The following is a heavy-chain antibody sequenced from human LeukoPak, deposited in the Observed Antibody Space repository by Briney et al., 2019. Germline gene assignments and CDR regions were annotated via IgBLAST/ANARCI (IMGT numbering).Heavy chain of an antibody. CDR3: ARLAFCTNAVCFSNYYYSMDV. CDR2: IYPDDSDT. CDR1: GSSFTSYW. Sequence: GAPPKISCVGSGSSFTSYWICWGLHMPGKGVEWMGIIYPDDSDTKYSPSFQGQVTISADKSISTAYLQWSSLKASDTAMYYCARLAFCTNAVCFSNYYYSMDVWGRGTTVTVSS. D-gene: IGHD2-8*01. V-gene: IGHV5-51*01. J-gene: IGHJ6*03.